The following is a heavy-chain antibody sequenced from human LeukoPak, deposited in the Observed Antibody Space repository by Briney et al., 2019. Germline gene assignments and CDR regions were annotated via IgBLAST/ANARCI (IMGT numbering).Heavy chain of an antibody. CDR3: AKMVHTEQWLVPFDY. CDR1: GFTFSSCA. Sequence: SGGSLRLSCAASGFTFSSCAMSWVRQAPGKGLEWISTISGSGGSTYYADSVKGRFTISRDNSKNTLYLQMNSLRAEDTAVYYCAKMVHTEQWLVPFDYWGQGTLVTVSS. J-gene: IGHJ4*02. D-gene: IGHD6-19*01. V-gene: IGHV3-23*01. CDR2: ISGSGGST.